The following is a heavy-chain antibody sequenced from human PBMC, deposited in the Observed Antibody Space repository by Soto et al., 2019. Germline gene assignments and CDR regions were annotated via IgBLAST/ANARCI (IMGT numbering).Heavy chain of an antibody. Sequence: QVQLVESGGGVVQPGRSQRLSCAASGFTFSSYGMHWVRQAPGKGLEWVAVIWYDGSNKYYADSVKGRFTISRDNSKNTLYLQMNSLRAEDTAVYYCARANTVSLNPYYYYYGMDVWGQGTTVTVSS. D-gene: IGHD4-4*01. J-gene: IGHJ6*02. CDR1: GFTFSSYG. CDR3: ARANTVSLNPYYYYYGMDV. CDR2: IWYDGSNK. V-gene: IGHV3-33*01.